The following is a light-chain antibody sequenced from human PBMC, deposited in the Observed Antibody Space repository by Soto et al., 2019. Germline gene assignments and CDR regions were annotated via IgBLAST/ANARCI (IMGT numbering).Light chain of an antibody. J-gene: IGLJ1*01. CDR2: GVN. CDR1: SSDVGSYNL. CDR3: CSYAGISTFYV. V-gene: IGLV2-23*02. Sequence: QSVLTQPASVSGXPGQSITISCTGTSSDVGSYNLVSWYQQHPGKAPKLMIYGVNKRPSGVSIRFSGSKSGNTASLTISGLQAEDEADYYCCSYAGISTFYVFGTGTKVTVL.